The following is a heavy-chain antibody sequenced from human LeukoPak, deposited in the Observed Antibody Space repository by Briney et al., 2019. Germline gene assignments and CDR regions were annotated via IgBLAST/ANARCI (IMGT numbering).Heavy chain of an antibody. V-gene: IGHV4-59*08. CDR2: IYYTGST. Sequence: SDTLSLTCTVSGDSIRSYYWSWIRQPPGKGLEWIGYIYYTGSTNYNPSLKSRVTTSVDTSKNQFSLKLTSVTAADTAIYYCTTLRRGSSGWYNGFDYWGQGTLVTVSS. D-gene: IGHD6-19*01. CDR3: TTLRRGSSGWYNGFDY. J-gene: IGHJ4*02. CDR1: GDSIRSYY.